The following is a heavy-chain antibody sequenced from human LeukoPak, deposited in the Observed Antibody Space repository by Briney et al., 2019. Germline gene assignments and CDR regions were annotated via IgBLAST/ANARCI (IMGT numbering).Heavy chain of an antibody. Sequence: GGSLRLSCAASGFTFSNYGMHWARQAPGKGLEWVAFIGFDGSDHSYADSVKGRFTISRDNAENTLYLQMNNLRPDDTAFYFCVKEGVEYSYSYGDYWGQGTLVTVSS. CDR3: VKEGVEYSYSYGDY. D-gene: IGHD3-16*01. CDR2: IGFDGSDH. CDR1: GFTFSNYG. J-gene: IGHJ4*02. V-gene: IGHV3-30*02.